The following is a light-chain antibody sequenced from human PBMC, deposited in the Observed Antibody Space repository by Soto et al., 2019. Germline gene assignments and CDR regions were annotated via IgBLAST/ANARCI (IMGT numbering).Light chain of an antibody. CDR2: SAS. V-gene: IGKV1-39*01. CDR1: QNIFSY. J-gene: IGKJ1*01. CDR3: HQRYRTVWT. Sequence: DIQMTQSPSSLSASVGDRGTITCVTSQNIFSYLNWYQQKAGQAPKLLIHSASTLESGVPSRFSGGGSGTDFTLTISGLQPEDFATYFCHQRYRTVWTFGQGTKVDIK.